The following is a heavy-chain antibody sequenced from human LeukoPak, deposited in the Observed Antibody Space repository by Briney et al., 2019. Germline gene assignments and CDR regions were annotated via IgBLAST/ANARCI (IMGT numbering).Heavy chain of an antibody. CDR2: RYVGGRD. J-gene: IGHJ1*01. D-gene: IGHD5-12*01. CDR1: GGSISSYY. Sequence: SETLSLTCTVSGGSISSYYWSWIRQSPGKGLEWIGCRYVGGRDLYNPSLKSRVTISVDASEKQISLSLRSVTAADTAMYYCANTTRVAPDGRAEYFQHWGQGTLAIVSS. CDR3: ANTTRVAPDGRAEYFQH. V-gene: IGHV4-59*03.